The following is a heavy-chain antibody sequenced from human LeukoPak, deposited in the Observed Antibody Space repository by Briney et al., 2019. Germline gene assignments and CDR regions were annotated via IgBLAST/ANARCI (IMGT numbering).Heavy chain of an antibody. D-gene: IGHD2-15*01. CDR3: ARRYCSGGSCQFDY. V-gene: IGHV4-39*01. CDR2: IYYSGST. Sequence: PSETLSLTCTVSGGSISSSSYYWGWIRQPPGKGLEWIGSIYYSGSTYYNPSLKSRVTISVDTSKNQFSLKLSSVTAADTAVCYCARRYCSGGSCQFDYWGQGALVTVSS. CDR1: GGSISSSSYY. J-gene: IGHJ4*02.